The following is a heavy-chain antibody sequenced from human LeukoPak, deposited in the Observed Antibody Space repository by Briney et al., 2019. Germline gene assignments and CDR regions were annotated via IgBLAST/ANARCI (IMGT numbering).Heavy chain of an antibody. CDR2: ISAYNGNT. Sequence: GASVKVSCKASGYTFTSYGISWVRQAPGQGLEWMGWISAYNGNTNYAQKLQGRVTMTRDMSTSTVYMELSSLRSEDTAVYYCARGRDVDTAMSGYYYYYMDVWGKGTTVTISS. CDR3: ARGRDVDTAMSGYYYYYMDV. V-gene: IGHV1-18*01. J-gene: IGHJ6*03. CDR1: GYTFTSYG. D-gene: IGHD5-18*01.